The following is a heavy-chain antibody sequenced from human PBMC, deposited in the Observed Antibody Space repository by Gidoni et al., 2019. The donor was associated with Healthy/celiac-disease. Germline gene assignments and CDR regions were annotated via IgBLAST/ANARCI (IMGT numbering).Heavy chain of an antibody. CDR2: INSDGSST. CDR3: AREVIGNSYFDL. D-gene: IGHD2-21*01. V-gene: IGHV3-74*01. CDR1: GFPFSSYW. J-gene: IGHJ2*01. Sequence: EVQLVESGGGLFQPGGSLSLSCAASGFPFSSYWMHWVRQAPGKGLVWVSRINSDGSSTSYADSVKGRFTISRDNAKNTLYLQMNSLRAEDTAVYYCAREVIGNSYFDLWGRGTLVTVSS.